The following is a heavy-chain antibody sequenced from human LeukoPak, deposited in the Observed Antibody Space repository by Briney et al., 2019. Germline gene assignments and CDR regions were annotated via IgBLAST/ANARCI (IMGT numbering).Heavy chain of an antibody. CDR2: MSPNSGDT. J-gene: IGHJ4*02. CDR3: ARGPPNWGFDY. Sequence: GASVKVSCKASGYTFTSYDFNWVRQATGQRPEWMGWMSPNSGDTGYAQKFQDRVTMTRNTSISTAYMELSSLRSDETAVYYCARGPPNWGFDYWGPGTLVTVSS. V-gene: IGHV1-8*01. D-gene: IGHD7-27*01. CDR1: GYTFTSYD.